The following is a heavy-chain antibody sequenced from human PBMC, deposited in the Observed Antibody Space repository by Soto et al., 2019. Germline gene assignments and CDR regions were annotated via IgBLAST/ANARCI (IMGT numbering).Heavy chain of an antibody. CDR1: GFTLSDHH. V-gene: IGHV3-72*01. CDR2: SRNKAHSYTT. Sequence: EVQLVESGGDLVQPGGSLRLSCAASGFTLSDHHIDWVRQAPGKGLEWVGRSRNKAHSYTTEYAESVKGRLTISRDDSTDSLILQMNSLKTEDTAVYYCARTPPRDNDFHVWGKGTTVTVSS. CDR3: ARTPPRDNDFHV. J-gene: IGHJ6*03. D-gene: IGHD3-3*01.